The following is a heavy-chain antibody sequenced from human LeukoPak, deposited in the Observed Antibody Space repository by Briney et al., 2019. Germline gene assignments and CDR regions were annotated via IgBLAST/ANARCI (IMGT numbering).Heavy chain of an antibody. V-gene: IGHV1-2*02. CDR2: INPNSGGT. CDR3: ARVTMVRGEDYYGMDV. J-gene: IGHJ6*02. D-gene: IGHD3-10*01. Sequence: GASVKVSSKASGYTFTGYYMHWVRQAPGQGLEWMGWINPNSGGTNYAQKFQGRVTMTRDTSISTAYMELSRLRSDDTAVYYCARVTMVRGEDYYGMDVWGQGTTVTVSS. CDR1: GYTFTGYY.